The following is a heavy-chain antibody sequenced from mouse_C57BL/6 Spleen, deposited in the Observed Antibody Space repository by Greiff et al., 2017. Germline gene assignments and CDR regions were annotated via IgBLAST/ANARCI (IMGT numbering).Heavy chain of an antibody. V-gene: IGHV5-16*01. CDR2: INYDGSST. J-gene: IGHJ3*01. CDR1: GFTFSDYY. Sequence: EVQLVESEGGLVQPGSSMKLSCTASGFTFSDYYMAWVRQVPEKGLEWVANINYDGSSTYYLDSLKSRFIISRDNAKNSLSLQMSSLKSEDTATYYCASEAGGAWFAYWGQGTLVTVSA. CDR3: ASEAGGAWFAY.